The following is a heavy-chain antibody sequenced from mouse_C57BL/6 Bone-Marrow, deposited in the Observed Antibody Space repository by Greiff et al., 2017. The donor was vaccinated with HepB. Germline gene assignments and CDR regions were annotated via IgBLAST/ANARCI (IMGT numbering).Heavy chain of an antibody. CDR1: GYTFTDYE. CDR3: TPYYAMDY. V-gene: IGHV1-15*01. CDR2: IDPETGGT. Sequence: VKVVESGAELVRPGASVTLSCKASGYTFTDYEMHWVKQTPVHGLEWIGAIDPETGGTAYNQKFKGKAILTADKSSSTAYMELRSLTSEDSAVYYCTPYYAMDYWGQGTSVTVSS. J-gene: IGHJ4*01.